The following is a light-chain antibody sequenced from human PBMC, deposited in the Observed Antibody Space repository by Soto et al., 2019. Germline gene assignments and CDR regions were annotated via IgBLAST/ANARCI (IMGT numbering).Light chain of an antibody. Sequence: VLAKKPGTVSLSPGESGXXXXXXSQSVSSSHFAWYQQKPGQAXRLLIYGASLMATGIXHRFSGSGSGTDFTLTINILEPEDFAVYYCQQYVSSPPTFGQGTKVDIK. CDR2: GAS. CDR3: QQYVSSPPT. V-gene: IGKV3-20*01. CDR1: QSVSSSH. J-gene: IGKJ1*01.